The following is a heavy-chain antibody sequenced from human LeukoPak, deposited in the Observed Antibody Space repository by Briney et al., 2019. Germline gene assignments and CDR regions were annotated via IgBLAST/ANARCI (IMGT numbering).Heavy chain of an antibody. V-gene: IGHV3-74*01. CDR3: AMKAVPRPRLHDAFDF. Sequence: GGSLRLSCAASGFTFSSYWMHWVRQAPGKGLVWVSRINSDGSSTTYADSVKGRFTISRDNSKNTLYLQMNSLRADDTAVYYCAMKAVPRPRLHDAFDFWGQGTVVSVSS. D-gene: IGHD5-24*01. CDR2: INSDGSST. CDR1: GFTFSSYW. J-gene: IGHJ3*01.